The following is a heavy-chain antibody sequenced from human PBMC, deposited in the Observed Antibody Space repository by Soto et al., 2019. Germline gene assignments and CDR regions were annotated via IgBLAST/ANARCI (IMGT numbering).Heavy chain of an antibody. CDR2: IYYSGST. CDR1: GGSISSYY. V-gene: IGHV4-59*01. J-gene: IGHJ5*02. CDR3: ARARIVGEYNRFDP. D-gene: IGHD1-26*01. Sequence: SETLSLTCTVSGGSISSYYWSWIRQPPGKGLEWIGYIYYSGSTNYNPSLKSRVTISVDTSKNQFSLKLSSVTAADTAVYYCARARIVGEYNRFDPWGQGTLVTV.